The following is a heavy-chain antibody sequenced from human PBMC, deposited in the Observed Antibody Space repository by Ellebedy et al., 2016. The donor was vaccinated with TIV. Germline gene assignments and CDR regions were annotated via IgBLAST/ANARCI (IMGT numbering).Heavy chain of an antibody. CDR3: ARDQSTAGFDH. CDR1: GYTFTNNA. CDR2: ISTENRNT. Sequence: AASVKVSCKASGYTFTNNAITWVRQAPGQGLEWMGWISTENRNTNYAQKFQGRVTLTTETSTNTAYMELTNLRSDDTAVYYCARDQSTAGFDHWGQGTLITVSS. J-gene: IGHJ4*02. D-gene: IGHD5-18*01. V-gene: IGHV1-18*01.